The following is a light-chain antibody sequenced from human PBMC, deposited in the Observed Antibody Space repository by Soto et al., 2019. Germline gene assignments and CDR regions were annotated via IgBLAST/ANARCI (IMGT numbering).Light chain of an antibody. CDR3: QPYGSSPKT. CDR1: QTISGTY. J-gene: IGKJ1*01. Sequence: EIVLTQSPGTLSLSPGDRATLSCRASQTISGTYLAWYQQKPGQAPRLLIYAASTRATGIPDRFSGSGSGTDFTLTISRLEPEDFAVYYCQPYGSSPKTFGQGTKVDI. V-gene: IGKV3-20*01. CDR2: AAS.